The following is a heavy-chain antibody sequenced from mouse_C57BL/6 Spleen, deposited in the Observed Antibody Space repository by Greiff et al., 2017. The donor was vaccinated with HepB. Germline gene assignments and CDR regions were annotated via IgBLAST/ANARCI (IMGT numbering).Heavy chain of an antibody. V-gene: IGHV1-69*01. J-gene: IGHJ1*03. CDR2: IDPSDSYT. Sequence: QVQLQQPGAELVMPGASVKLSCKASGYTFTSYWMHWVKQRPGQGLEWIGEIDPSDSYTNYNQKFKGKSTLTVDKSSSTAYMQLSSLTSEDSAVYYCARGSYYGSSISYWYFDVWGTGTTVTVSS. CDR3: ARGSYYGSSISYWYFDV. CDR1: GYTFTSYW. D-gene: IGHD1-1*01.